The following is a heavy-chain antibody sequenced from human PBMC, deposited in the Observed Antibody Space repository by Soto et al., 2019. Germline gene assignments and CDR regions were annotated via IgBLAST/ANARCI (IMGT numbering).Heavy chain of an antibody. CDR1: GFTFRDHF. V-gene: IGHV3-72*01. D-gene: IGHD3-16*01. CDR2: AKSRHQNFAT. Sequence: PGGSLRLSCAASGFTFRDHFMDWVRQAPGQGLEWIARAKSRHQNFATQYAESVKGRFTVSRDDRTNSCFLQMNDLTTDDTAVYFCASPRGAWGALLDRFFDFWGRGTLVTVS. CDR3: ASPRGAWGALLDRFFDF. J-gene: IGHJ2*01.